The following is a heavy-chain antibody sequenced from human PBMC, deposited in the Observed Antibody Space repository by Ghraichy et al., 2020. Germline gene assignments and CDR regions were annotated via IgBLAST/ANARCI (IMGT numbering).Heavy chain of an antibody. Sequence: ASVKVSFKASGYTFTGYYMHWVRQAPGQGLEWMGWINPNSGGTNYAQKFQGWVTMTRDTSISTAYMELSRLRSDDTAVYYCAGDGGGSSPPSHMDVWGKGTTVTVSS. V-gene: IGHV1-2*04. CDR2: INPNSGGT. CDR1: GYTFTGYY. CDR3: AGDGGGSSPPSHMDV. D-gene: IGHD1-26*01. J-gene: IGHJ6*03.